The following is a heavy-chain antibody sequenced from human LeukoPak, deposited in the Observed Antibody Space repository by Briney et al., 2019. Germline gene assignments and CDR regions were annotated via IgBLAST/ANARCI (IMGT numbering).Heavy chain of an antibody. D-gene: IGHD3-10*01. CDR1: GFTFSSYA. V-gene: IGHV3-30*04. J-gene: IGHJ4*02. CDR2: ISYDGSNK. Sequence: PGRSLRLSCAASGFTFSSYAMHWVRQAPGKGLEWVAVISYDGSNKYCADSVKGRFTISRDNSKNTLYLQMNSLRAEDTAVYYCARGKGITMVRGVIFYFDYWGQGTLVTVSS. CDR3: ARGKGITMVRGVIFYFDY.